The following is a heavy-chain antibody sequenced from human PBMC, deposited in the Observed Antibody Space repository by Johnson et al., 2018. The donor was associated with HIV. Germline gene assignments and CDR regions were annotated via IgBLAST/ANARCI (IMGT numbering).Heavy chain of an antibody. Sequence: QLVESGGGVVQPGGSLRLSCAASGFTFSSYGMHWVRQAPGKGLEWVAFIRYDGSNKYYADSVKGRFTISRDNSKNTLYLQMNSLRAEDTAVYYCAKDPGSGSPGAFDIWGQGTMVTVSS. D-gene: IGHD1-26*01. CDR1: GFTFSSYG. CDR2: IRYDGSNK. V-gene: IGHV3-30*02. CDR3: AKDPGSGSPGAFDI. J-gene: IGHJ3*02.